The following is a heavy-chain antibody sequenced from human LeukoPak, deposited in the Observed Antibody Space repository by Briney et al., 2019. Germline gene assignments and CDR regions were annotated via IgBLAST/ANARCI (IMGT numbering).Heavy chain of an antibody. V-gene: IGHV3-48*01. CDR1: GFTFSNTA. Sequence: PGGSLRLSCAASGFTFSNTAMSWVRRAPGKGLEWISYISSSSNTVYYADSVKGRFTISRDNAKNSLFLQMNSLRAEDTAVYYCAKALNYDRLADIWGQGTMVTVSS. CDR2: ISSSSNTV. D-gene: IGHD4-11*01. CDR3: AKALNYDRLADI. J-gene: IGHJ3*02.